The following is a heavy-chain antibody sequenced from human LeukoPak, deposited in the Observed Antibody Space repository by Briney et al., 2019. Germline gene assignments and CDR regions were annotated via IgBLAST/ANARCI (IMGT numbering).Heavy chain of an antibody. CDR1: GFRLTTYG. D-gene: IGHD6-19*01. J-gene: IGHJ4*02. CDR2: IPFDGSDE. CDR3: ARDRRAGIDY. V-gene: IGHV3-30*02. Sequence: PGGSLRLSCEVSGFRLTTYGTHWVRQAPGKGLEWVAYIPFDGSDEYYVDSVKGRFSISRDNSKNTLFLQMNSLRPEDTAVYYCARDRRAGIDYWGQGTLVTVSS.